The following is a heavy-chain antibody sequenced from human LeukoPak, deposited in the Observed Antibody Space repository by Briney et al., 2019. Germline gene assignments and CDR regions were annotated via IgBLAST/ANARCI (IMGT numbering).Heavy chain of an antibody. CDR2: IYYSGST. CDR3: ARENSSGWYQYNWFDP. J-gene: IGHJ5*02. Sequence: SETLSLTCTVSGGSISSYYWYWIRQPPRKGQERIGYIYYSGSTNYNPSLKSRVTISVDMSKNQFSLKLSSETAADTAVYYCARENSSGWYQYNWFDPWGQGTLVTVSS. D-gene: IGHD6-19*01. V-gene: IGHV4-59*01. CDR1: GGSISSYY.